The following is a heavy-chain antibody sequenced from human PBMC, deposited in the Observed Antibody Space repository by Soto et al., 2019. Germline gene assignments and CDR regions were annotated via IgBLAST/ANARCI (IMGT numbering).Heavy chain of an antibody. CDR2: IYYSGST. V-gene: IGHV4-59*01. J-gene: IGHJ4*02. Sequence: SETLSLTCTVSGGSISSYYWSWIRQPPGKGLEWIGYIYYSGSTNYNPSLKSRVTISVDTSKNQFSLKLSSVTAAGTAVYYCARGSSGSSYYFDYWGQGTLVTVSS. CDR1: GGSISSYY. CDR3: ARGSSGSSYYFDY. D-gene: IGHD1-26*01.